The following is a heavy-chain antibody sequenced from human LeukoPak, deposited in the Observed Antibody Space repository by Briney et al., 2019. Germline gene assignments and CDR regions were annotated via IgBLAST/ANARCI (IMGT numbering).Heavy chain of an antibody. Sequence: GGSLRLSCAASGFTFSSYAMSWVCQAPGKGLEWVSAISGSGGSTYYADSVKGRFTISRGNSKNTLYLQMNSLRAEDTAVYYCAKVFPPIFGVVIAPNDYWGQGTLVTVSS. D-gene: IGHD3-3*01. J-gene: IGHJ4*02. V-gene: IGHV3-23*01. CDR2: ISGSGGST. CDR3: AKVFPPIFGVVIAPNDY. CDR1: GFTFSSYA.